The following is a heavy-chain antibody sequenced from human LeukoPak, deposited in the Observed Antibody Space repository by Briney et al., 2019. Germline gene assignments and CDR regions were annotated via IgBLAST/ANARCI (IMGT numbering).Heavy chain of an antibody. J-gene: IGHJ2*01. V-gene: IGHV1-2*02. CDR3: ARYSPTPLRYFDL. Sequence: GASVKVSCKASGYTFTGYYIHWVRHAPGQGLEWMGWINPNSGGTNYAQKFQGRVTMTRDTSINTAYMELSRLRSDDTAVYYCARYSPTPLRYFDLWGRGTLVTVSS. CDR2: INPNSGGT. CDR1: GYTFTGYY. D-gene: IGHD2-15*01.